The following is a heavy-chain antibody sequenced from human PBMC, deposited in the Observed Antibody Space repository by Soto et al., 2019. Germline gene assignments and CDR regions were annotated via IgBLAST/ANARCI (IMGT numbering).Heavy chain of an antibody. CDR3: ARLGTDGPIDY. Sequence: SETLSLTCTVSGGSISSYYWSWIRQPPGKGLEWIGYIYYSGSTNYNPSLKSRVTISVDTSKNQFSLKLSSVTAADTAVYYCARLGTDGPIDYWGQGTLVTVSS. CDR2: IYYSGST. D-gene: IGHD3-10*01. CDR1: GGSISSYY. J-gene: IGHJ4*02. V-gene: IGHV4-59*08.